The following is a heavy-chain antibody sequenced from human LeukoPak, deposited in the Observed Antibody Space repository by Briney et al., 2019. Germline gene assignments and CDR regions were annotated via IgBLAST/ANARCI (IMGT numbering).Heavy chain of an antibody. V-gene: IGHV3-48*01. Sequence: PGGSLRLSCAASGFTFSSYSMNWVRQAPGKGLEWVSSISSSSSTIYYADSVKGRFTISRDNAKNSLYLQMNSLRAEDTAVYYCARDLQVVDYYDSSGYPGGGYWGQGTLVTVSS. D-gene: IGHD3-22*01. CDR3: ARDLQVVDYYDSSGYPGGGY. CDR1: GFTFSSYS. J-gene: IGHJ4*02. CDR2: ISSSSSTI.